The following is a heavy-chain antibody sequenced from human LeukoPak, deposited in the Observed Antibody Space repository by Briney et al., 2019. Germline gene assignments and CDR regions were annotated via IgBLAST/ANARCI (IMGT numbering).Heavy chain of an antibody. V-gene: IGHV4-59*01. Sequence: PSDTLSLTCTVSGGSISSSYWSWIRQPPGKGLEWIGYIYYSGSTNYNPSLKSRVTISVDTSKNQFSLKLSSVTAADTAVYYCARGLGDYWGQGTLVTVS. J-gene: IGHJ4*02. CDR2: IYYSGST. CDR1: GGSISSSY. D-gene: IGHD3-3*01. CDR3: ARGLGDY.